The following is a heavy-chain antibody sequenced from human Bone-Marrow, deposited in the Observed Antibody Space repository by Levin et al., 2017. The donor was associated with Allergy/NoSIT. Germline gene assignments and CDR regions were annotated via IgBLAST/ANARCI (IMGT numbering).Heavy chain of an antibody. CDR2: IIPIFGTA. D-gene: IGHD2-15*01. J-gene: IGHJ6*02. CDR3: ARALKDIVVVVAAIVHYDYGMDV. CDR1: GGTFSSYA. Sequence: SVKVSCKASGGTFSSYAISWVRQAPGQGLEWMGGIIPIFGTANYAQKFQGRVTITADESTSTAYMELSSLRSEDTAVYYCARALKDIVVVVAAIVHYDYGMDVWGQGTTVTVSS. V-gene: IGHV1-69*13.